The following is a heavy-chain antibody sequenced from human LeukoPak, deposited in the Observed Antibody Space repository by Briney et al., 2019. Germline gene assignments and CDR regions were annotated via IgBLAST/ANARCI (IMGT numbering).Heavy chain of an antibody. D-gene: IGHD6-6*01. V-gene: IGHV3-7*01. CDR2: IKQDGSEK. J-gene: IGHJ4*02. CDR1: GFTFSRNG. CDR3: ARVAGLYSSSSLHFDY. Sequence: GGSLRLSCAASGFTFSRNGVHWVRQAPGKGLEWVANIKQDGSEKYYVDSVKGRFTISRDNAKNSLYLQMNSLRAEDTAVYYCARVAGLYSSSSLHFDYWGQGTLVTVPS.